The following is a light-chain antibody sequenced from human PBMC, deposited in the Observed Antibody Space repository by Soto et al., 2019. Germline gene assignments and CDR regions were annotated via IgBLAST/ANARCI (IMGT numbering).Light chain of an antibody. CDR2: EGS. CDR3: SSYAGGSTV. V-gene: IGLV2-23*01. J-gene: IGLJ2*01. CDR1: SSDVGTYNL. Sequence: QSALTQPASVSGSPGQSITISCTGTSSDVGTYNLVSWYQQHPGKAPKLMIYEGSKRPSGVSNRFSGSKSGNTASLTISGLQAEDEADYYCSSYAGGSTVFGGGTKLTVL.